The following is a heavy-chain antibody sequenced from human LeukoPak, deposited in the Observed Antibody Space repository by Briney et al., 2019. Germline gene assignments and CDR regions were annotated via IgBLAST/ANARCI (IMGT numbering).Heavy chain of an antibody. D-gene: IGHD3-10*01. Sequence: SETLSLTCTVSGGSISSYYWSWIRQPPGKGLEWIGYIYTSGSTNYNPSLKSRVTISVDTSKNQFSLKLSSVTAADTAVYYCARGWPPGYYGPDAFDIWGKGTMVTVSS. CDR2: IYTSGST. V-gene: IGHV4-4*09. CDR1: GGSISSYY. J-gene: IGHJ3*02. CDR3: ARGWPPGYYGPDAFDI.